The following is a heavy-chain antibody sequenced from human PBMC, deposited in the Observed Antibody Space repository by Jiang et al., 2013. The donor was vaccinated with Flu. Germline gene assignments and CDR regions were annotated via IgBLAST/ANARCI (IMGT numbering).Heavy chain of an antibody. CDR1: GFSLSTPGMS. V-gene: IGHV2-5*02. J-gene: IGHJ3*01. Sequence: TLTLTCTFSGFSLSTPGMSVAWIRQPPGKALEWLGLLSWVDEERYSPSLKSRLTITKDTSTTQVVLTMTNMDPVDTATYFCARGLIALPVGGAFDVWGQGTMVTVSS. D-gene: IGHD6-6*01. CDR2: LSWVDEE. CDR3: ARGLIALPVGGAFDV.